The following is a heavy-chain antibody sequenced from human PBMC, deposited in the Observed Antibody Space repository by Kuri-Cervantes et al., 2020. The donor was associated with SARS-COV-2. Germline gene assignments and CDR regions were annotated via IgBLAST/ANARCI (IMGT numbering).Heavy chain of an antibody. D-gene: IGHD3-3*01. CDR1: GFTFSSYA. J-gene: IGHJ4*02. CDR3: AKEGYDFWSGGKRAPLDY. Sequence: GGSLRLSCAASGFTFSSYAMSWVRQAPGKGLEWVSAISGSGGSTYYADSVKRRFTISRDNSKNTLYLQMNSLRAEDTAVYYCAKEGYDFWSGGKRAPLDYWGQGTLVTVSS. CDR2: ISGSGGST. V-gene: IGHV3-23*01.